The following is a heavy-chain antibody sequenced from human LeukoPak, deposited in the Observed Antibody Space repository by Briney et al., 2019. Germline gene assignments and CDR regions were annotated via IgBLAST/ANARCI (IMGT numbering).Heavy chain of an antibody. Sequence: PGGSLRLSCAASGFTFSSYAMSWVRQAPGKGLEWVSAISGSGGSTHYADSVKGRFTISRDNSKNTLYLQMNSLRAEDTAVYYCAKDPLRRYCSSTSCYTGSFDYWGQGTLVTVSS. V-gene: IGHV3-23*01. CDR1: GFTFSSYA. J-gene: IGHJ4*02. CDR3: AKDPLRRYCSSTSCYTGSFDY. CDR2: ISGSGGST. D-gene: IGHD2-2*02.